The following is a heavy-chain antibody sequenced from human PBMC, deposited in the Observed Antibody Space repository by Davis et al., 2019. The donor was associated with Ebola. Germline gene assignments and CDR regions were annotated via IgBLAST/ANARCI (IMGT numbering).Heavy chain of an antibody. CDR3: ARAVRYSVVVTRSSRKYYFDY. CDR2: INAYNGNT. CDR1: EGAFSNSA. V-gene: IGHV1-18*01. J-gene: IGHJ4*02. Sequence: AASVKVSCKASEGAFSNSALSWVRQAPGQGLEWMGWINAYNGNTAYAQILQGRVTMTTDTSTGIAYMELRSLRSEDTAVYYCARAVRYSVVVTRSSRKYYFDYWGQGTLVTVSS. D-gene: IGHD2-2*01.